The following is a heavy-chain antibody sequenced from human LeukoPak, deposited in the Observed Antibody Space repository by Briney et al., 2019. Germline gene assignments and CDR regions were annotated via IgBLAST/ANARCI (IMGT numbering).Heavy chain of an antibody. CDR1: GFTFDDYA. D-gene: IGHD6-19*01. CDR3: AKRAVAGPYFDY. CDR2: ISWDGGST. V-gene: IGHV3-43D*03. J-gene: IGHJ4*02. Sequence: GGSLRLSCAASGFTFDDYAMHWVRQAPGKGLEWVSLISWDGGSTYYADSVKGRFTISRDNSKNSLYLQMNSLRAEDTALYYCAKRAVAGPYFDYWGQGTLVTVSS.